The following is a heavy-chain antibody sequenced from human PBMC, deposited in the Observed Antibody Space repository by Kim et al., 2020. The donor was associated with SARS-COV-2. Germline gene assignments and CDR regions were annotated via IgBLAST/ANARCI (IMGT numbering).Heavy chain of an antibody. Sequence: SETLSLTCTISGGSISTSSYYWGWIRQSPGKGLEWIGSIYYDGSTYYTPSLKSRVTISVDTSKNQFSLKLSSVTAADTAVYYCARQIGYSYGYMPHWGQGTLVTVSS. V-gene: IGHV4-39*01. CDR2: IYYDGST. CDR3: ARQIGYSYGYMPH. D-gene: IGHD5-18*01. CDR1: GGSISTSSYY. J-gene: IGHJ4*02.